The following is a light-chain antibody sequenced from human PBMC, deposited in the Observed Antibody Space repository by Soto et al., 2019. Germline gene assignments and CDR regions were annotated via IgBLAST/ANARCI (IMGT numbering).Light chain of an antibody. CDR1: KLGDKY. CDR2: QDS. V-gene: IGLV3-1*01. Sequence: SYELTQPPSVSVSPGQTASITCSGDKLGDKYACWYQQKPGQSPVLVIYQDSKRPSGIPERFSGYNSRNTATLTIGGTQAMEEADYYCQAWDSSTFGVFGGGTKLTVL. CDR3: QAWDSSTFGV. J-gene: IGLJ2*01.